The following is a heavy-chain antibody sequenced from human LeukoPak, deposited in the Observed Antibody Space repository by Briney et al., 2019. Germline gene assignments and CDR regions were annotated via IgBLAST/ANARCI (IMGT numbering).Heavy chain of an antibody. V-gene: IGHV4-39*01. D-gene: IGHD6-6*01. Sequence: PSETLSLTCTVSGGSISSSSYYWGWIRQPPGKGLEWIGSIYYSGSTYYNPSLKSRVTISVDTSKNQFSLKLSSVTAADTAVYYCASYSSSSETFYYYYYYMDVWGKGTTVTVSS. CDR3: ASYSSSSETFYYYYYYMDV. CDR1: GGSISSSSYY. CDR2: IYYSGST. J-gene: IGHJ6*03.